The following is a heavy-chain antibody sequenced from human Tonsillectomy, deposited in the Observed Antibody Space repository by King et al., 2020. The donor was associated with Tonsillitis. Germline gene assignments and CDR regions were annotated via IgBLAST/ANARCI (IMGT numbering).Heavy chain of an antibody. V-gene: IGHV3-23*04. J-gene: IGHJ4*02. CDR2: ISGSGGST. CDR1: GFTFSSYA. CDR3: AKERVRVWGSYDY. Sequence: VQLVESGGGLVQPGGSLRLSCAASGFTFSSYAMSWVRQAPGKGLEWVSAISGSGGSTYYAYSVKGRFTISRDNSKNTLYRQMNRLRAEDTAVYYCAKERVRVWGSYDYWGQGTLVTVSS. D-gene: IGHD3-16*01.